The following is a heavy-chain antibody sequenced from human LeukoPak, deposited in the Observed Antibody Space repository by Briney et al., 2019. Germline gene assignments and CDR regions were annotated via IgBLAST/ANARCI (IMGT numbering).Heavy chain of an antibody. CDR2: VNHSGST. Sequence: SETLSLTCAVYGGSFSGYYWSWIRQPPGEGLEWIGEVNHSGSTNYNPSLKSRVTISVDTSKNQFSLKLSSVTAADTAVYYCARGGGYCSGGSCYDDYWGQGTLVTVSS. D-gene: IGHD2-15*01. V-gene: IGHV4-34*01. J-gene: IGHJ4*02. CDR1: GGSFSGYY. CDR3: ARGGGYCSGGSCYDDY.